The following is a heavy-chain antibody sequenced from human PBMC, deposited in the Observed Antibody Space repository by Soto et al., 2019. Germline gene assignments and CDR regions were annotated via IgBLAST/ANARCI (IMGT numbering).Heavy chain of an antibody. V-gene: IGHV3-7*01. J-gene: IGHJ5*02. CDR2: IKQDGSEK. CDR1: GFTFSSYW. CDR3: ARDRGSSSWYRLGSAGWFDP. D-gene: IGHD6-13*01. Sequence: PGGSLRLSCAASGFTFSSYWMSWVRQAPGKGLEWVANIKQDGSEKYYVDSVKGRFTISRDNAKNSLYLQMNSLRAEDTAVYYCARDRGSSSWYRLGSAGWFDPWGQGTLVTVSS.